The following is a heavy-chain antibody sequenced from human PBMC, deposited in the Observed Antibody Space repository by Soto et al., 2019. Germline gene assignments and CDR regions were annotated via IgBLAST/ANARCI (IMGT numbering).Heavy chain of an antibody. V-gene: IGHV4-34*01. CDR3: ASNTAFKSDY. J-gene: IGHJ4*02. CDR2: IHHSGNT. CDR1: GGSCTDYN. Sequence: QVQLQQWGAGLLKPSETLSLTCGVFGGSCTDYNWNWIRQSPGEGPEWIGEIHHSGNTNHNPSLKSRVTKSVDTAKSQFSLKLSSVPAADTAVYYCASNTAFKSDYWGQGILVTVSS.